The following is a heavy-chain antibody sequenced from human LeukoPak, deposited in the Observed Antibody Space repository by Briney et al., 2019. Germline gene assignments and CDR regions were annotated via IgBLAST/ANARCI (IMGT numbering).Heavy chain of an antibody. Sequence: SETLSLTCTVSGGSISSYYWSWIRQPPGKGLEWIGYIYYSGSTNYNPSLKSRVTISVDTSKNQFSLKLSSVTAADTAVYYCARVPPVPYSYGMDVWGQGTTVTVSS. J-gene: IGHJ6*02. CDR2: IYYSGST. D-gene: IGHD4-17*01. CDR3: ARVPPVPYSYGMDV. CDR1: GGSISSYY. V-gene: IGHV4-59*01.